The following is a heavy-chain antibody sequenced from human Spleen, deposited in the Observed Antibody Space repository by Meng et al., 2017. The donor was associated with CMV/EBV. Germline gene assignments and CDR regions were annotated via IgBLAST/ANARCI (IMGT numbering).Heavy chain of an antibody. J-gene: IGHJ4*02. V-gene: IGHV1-18*01. Sequence: ASVKVSCKASGYTFINYGISWVRQAPGQGLEWMGWISAYNGDIKYAEKFQGRVTLTMDTSANTAYMEVRSLRSDDTADYYCTRDGAVVVVAADDWGQGTLVTVSS. CDR2: ISAYNGDI. CDR1: GYTFINYG. CDR3: TRDGAVVVVAADD. D-gene: IGHD2-15*01.